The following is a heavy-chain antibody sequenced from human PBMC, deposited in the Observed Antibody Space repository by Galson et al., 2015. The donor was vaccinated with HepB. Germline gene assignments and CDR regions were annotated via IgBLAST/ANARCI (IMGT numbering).Heavy chain of an antibody. Sequence: SVTVSCKASGSTFTSYDINWVRQATGQGLEWMGWMNPNSGNTGYAQKFQGRVTMTRNTAISTAYMELSSLRSEDTAVYYCARGATDWSGSFDYWGQGTLVTVSS. V-gene: IGHV1-8*01. CDR3: ARGATDWSGSFDY. CDR1: GSTFTSYD. D-gene: IGHD3-10*01. J-gene: IGHJ4*02. CDR2: MNPNSGNT.